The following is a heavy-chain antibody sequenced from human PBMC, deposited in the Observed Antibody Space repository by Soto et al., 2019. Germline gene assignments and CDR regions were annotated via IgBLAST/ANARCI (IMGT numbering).Heavy chain of an antibody. CDR1: GGSISSYY. V-gene: IGHV4-59*01. Sequence: QVQLQESGPGLVKPSETLSLTCTVSGGSISSYYWSWIRQPPGKGLEWMGYIYYSGSTNYNPSLKSRVTISVDTSKNQFSLKLSSVTAADTAVYYCASTYGSGSYYSYYYGMDVWGQGTTVTVSS. D-gene: IGHD3-10*01. CDR2: IYYSGST. J-gene: IGHJ6*02. CDR3: ASTYGSGSYYSYYYGMDV.